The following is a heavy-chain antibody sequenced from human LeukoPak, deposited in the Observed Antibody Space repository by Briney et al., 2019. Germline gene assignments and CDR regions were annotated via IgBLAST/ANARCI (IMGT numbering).Heavy chain of an antibody. D-gene: IGHD3-22*01. CDR2: IYYSGST. Sequence: SQTLSLTCTVSGASISSYYWSWIRQPPGKGLEWIGYIYYSGSTNYNPSLKSRVTISVDTSKNQFSLKLSSVTAADTAVYYCARDNYYDSSGPHDAFDIWGQGTMVTVSS. V-gene: IGHV4-59*01. CDR3: ARDNYYDSSGPHDAFDI. J-gene: IGHJ3*02. CDR1: GASISSYY.